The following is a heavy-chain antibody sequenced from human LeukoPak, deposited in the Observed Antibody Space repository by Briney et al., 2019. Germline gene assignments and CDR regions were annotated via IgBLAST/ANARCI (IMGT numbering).Heavy chain of an antibody. J-gene: IGHJ5*02. D-gene: IGHD2-2*01. Sequence: PSETLSLTCAVYGGSFSGYYWSWIRQPPGKGLEWIGEINHSGSTNYNPSLKSRVTISVDTSKNQFSLKPSSVTAADTAVYYCARVEVVPAAIGFDPWGQGTLVTVSS. V-gene: IGHV4-34*01. CDR3: ARVEVVPAAIGFDP. CDR1: GGSFSGYY. CDR2: INHSGST.